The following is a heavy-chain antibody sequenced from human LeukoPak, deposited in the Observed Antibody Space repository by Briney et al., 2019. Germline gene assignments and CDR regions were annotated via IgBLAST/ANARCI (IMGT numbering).Heavy chain of an antibody. J-gene: IGHJ4*02. CDR2: IYTSGST. CDR1: GGSISSYY. CDR3: ARGLRYYDILTGYYPVIDY. V-gene: IGHV4-4*07. Sequence: SETLSLTCTVSGGSISSYYWSWIRQPAGKGLEWIGRIYTSGSTNYNPSLKSRVTISVDTSKNQFSLKLSSVTAADTAVYYCARGLRYYDILTGYYPVIDYWGQGTLVTVSS. D-gene: IGHD3-9*01.